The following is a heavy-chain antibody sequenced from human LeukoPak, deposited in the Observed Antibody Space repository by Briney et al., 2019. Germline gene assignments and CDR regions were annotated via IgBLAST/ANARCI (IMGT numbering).Heavy chain of an antibody. Sequence: GGSLRLSCAASGFTFSSYSMNWVRQAPGKGLEWVSSISSSSSYIYYADSVKGRFTVSRDNAKNSLYLQMNSLRAEDTAVYYCARERGYSYGYSDYWGQGTLVTVSS. V-gene: IGHV3-21*01. D-gene: IGHD5-18*01. J-gene: IGHJ4*02. CDR1: GFTFSSYS. CDR2: ISSSSSYI. CDR3: ARERGYSYGYSDY.